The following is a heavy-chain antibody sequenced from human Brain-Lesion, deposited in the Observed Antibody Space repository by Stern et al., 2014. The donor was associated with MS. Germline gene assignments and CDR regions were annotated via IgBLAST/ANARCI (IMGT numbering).Heavy chain of an antibody. CDR1: GGSINTNNYY. Sequence: QVQLEESGPGLVKPSETLSLTCTVSGGSINTNNYYWGRIRQPPGKGLEWIGNIYSSGSTFYSPSLKSRRPMPVDPSTHQFSLHRSFGTAADTAVYYCARTGDDFGDYSLSYWGQGTLVTVSS. CDR3: ARTGDDFGDYSLSY. CDR2: IYSSGST. D-gene: IGHD4-17*01. V-gene: IGHV4-39*01. J-gene: IGHJ4*02.